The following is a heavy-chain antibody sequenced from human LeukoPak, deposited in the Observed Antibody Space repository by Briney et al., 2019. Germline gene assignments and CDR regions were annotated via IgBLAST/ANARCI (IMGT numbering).Heavy chain of an antibody. CDR3: ACHAVRYSAYDREEDAFDI. CDR2: INHSGST. J-gene: IGHJ3*02. Sequence: PSETLSLTCAVYGGFFTGYYWRWIRQPPGEGLEWIGEINHSGSTKYNPSLKSRVTISVDTSTNQFFLRLTSVTAADTAVYYCACHAVRYSAYDREEDAFDIWGQGTTVTVSS. CDR1: GGFFTGYY. V-gene: IGHV4-34*01. D-gene: IGHD5-12*01.